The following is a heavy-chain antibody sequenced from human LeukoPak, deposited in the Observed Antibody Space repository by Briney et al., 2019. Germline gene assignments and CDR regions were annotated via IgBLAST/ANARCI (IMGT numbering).Heavy chain of an antibody. CDR3: ARQDFAPTSYCSGGSCPTNFDY. CDR2: IYYSGST. Sequence: SETLSLTCTVSGGSISSSSYYWGWIRQPPGKGLEWIGSIYYSGSTYYNPSLKSRVTISVDTSKNQFSLKLSSVTAADTAVYYCARQDFAPTSYCSGGSCPTNFDYWGQGTLVTVSS. CDR1: GGSISSSSYY. V-gene: IGHV4-39*01. D-gene: IGHD2-15*01. J-gene: IGHJ4*02.